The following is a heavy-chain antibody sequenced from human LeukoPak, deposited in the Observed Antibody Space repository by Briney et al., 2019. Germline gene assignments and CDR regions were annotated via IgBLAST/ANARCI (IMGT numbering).Heavy chain of an antibody. J-gene: IGHJ4*02. V-gene: IGHV1-8*02. CDR2: MNPNSGNT. D-gene: IGHD3-10*01. CDR3: ARGRRGSGKYYFDY. Sequence: GASVKVSCKASGYTFTSYGINWVRQATGQGLEWMGWMNPNSGNTGYAQKFQGRVTMTRNTSISTAYMELSSLRSEDTAVYYCARGRRGSGKYYFDYWGQGTLVTVSS. CDR1: GYTFTSYG.